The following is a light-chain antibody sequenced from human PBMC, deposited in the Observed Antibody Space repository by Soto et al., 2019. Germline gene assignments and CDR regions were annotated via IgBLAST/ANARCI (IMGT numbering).Light chain of an antibody. V-gene: IGLV2-23*02. J-gene: IGLJ2*01. CDR1: SSDVGTYNL. Sequence: QSARTQPASVSGSPGQSITISCTGSSSDVGTYNLVSWYQHHPGKAPKLMISEVVKRPSGVSNRFSGSKSGNTASLTISGLQAEDEADYYCCSYAGSSMFVFGGGTKLTVL. CDR3: CSYAGSSMFV. CDR2: EVV.